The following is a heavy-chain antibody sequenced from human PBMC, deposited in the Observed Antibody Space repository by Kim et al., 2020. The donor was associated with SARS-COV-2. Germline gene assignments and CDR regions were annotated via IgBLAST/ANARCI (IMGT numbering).Heavy chain of an antibody. Sequence: GGSLRLSCAASGFTFSSYGMHWVRQAPGKGLEWVAVISYDGSNKYYADSVKGRFTISRDNSKNTLYLQMNSLRAEDTAVYYCAKDFPLLYSGSYQTVWGQGTLVTVSS. CDR3: AKDFPLLYSGSYQTV. CDR1: GFTFSSYG. CDR2: ISYDGSNK. V-gene: IGHV3-30*18. J-gene: IGHJ4*02. D-gene: IGHD1-26*01.